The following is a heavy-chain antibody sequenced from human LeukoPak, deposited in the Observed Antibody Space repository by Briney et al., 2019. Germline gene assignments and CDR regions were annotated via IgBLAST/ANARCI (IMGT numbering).Heavy chain of an antibody. J-gene: IGHJ2*01. CDR2: ISGSGGST. CDR1: GFIFSSYA. Sequence: TGGSLRLPCAASGFIFSSYAMGWVRQAPEKGLEWVSEISGSGGSTYYADSVKGRFTISRDNSKNTLYLQMNSLRAEDTAVYYCAKDLDRSLPGTFDLWGRGTLVSVSS. D-gene: IGHD3-22*01. CDR3: AKDLDRSLPGTFDL. V-gene: IGHV3-23*01.